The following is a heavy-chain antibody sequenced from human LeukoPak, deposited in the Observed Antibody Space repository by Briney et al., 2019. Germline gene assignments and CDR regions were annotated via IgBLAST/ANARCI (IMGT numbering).Heavy chain of an antibody. CDR2: TSGSGGLA. V-gene: IGHV3-23*01. CDR1: GFTFSSYA. CDR3: AKCLRFLEWSSGDY. Sequence: GSLRLSCAASGFTFSSYAMSWVRQAPGKGLEWVAGTSGSGGLAYYADSVRGRSTISRDNPENTLYLQLDSLRAEDTAVYYCAKCLRFLEWSSGDYWGQGTVVTVSP. J-gene: IGHJ4*02. D-gene: IGHD3-3*01.